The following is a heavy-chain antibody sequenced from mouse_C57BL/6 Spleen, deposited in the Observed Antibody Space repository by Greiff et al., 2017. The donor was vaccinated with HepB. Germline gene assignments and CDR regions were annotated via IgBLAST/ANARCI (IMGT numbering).Heavy chain of an antibody. CDR2: IYPGGGYT. J-gene: IGHJ1*03. Sequence: QVQLKESGAELVRPGTSVKMSCKASGYTFTNYWIGWAKQRPGHGLEWIGDIYPGGGYTNYNEKFKGKATLTADKSPSTAYMQFSSLTSEDSAIYYCARRGDSNYDFDVWGTGTTVTVSS. V-gene: IGHV1-63*01. CDR1: GYTFTNYW. CDR3: ARRGDSNYDFDV. D-gene: IGHD2-5*01.